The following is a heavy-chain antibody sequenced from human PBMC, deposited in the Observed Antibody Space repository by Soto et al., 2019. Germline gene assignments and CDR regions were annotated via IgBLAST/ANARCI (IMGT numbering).Heavy chain of an antibody. D-gene: IGHD3-16*01. J-gene: IGHJ6*02. CDR2: IHWNNGAT. CDR1: AFSSHHHA. CDR3: TEDILPGGADV. Sequence: GGSLRLSCVASAFSSHHHAIHWVRQGPGKGLEWVSGIHWNNGATGYADSVKGRFTIFKDNVKNSVYLQMNSLRTDGTAFYYCTEDILPGGADVWGQGTTVTVSS. V-gene: IGHV3-9*02.